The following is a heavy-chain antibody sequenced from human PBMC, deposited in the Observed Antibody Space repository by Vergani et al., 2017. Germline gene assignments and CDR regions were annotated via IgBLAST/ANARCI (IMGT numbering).Heavy chain of an antibody. CDR1: GYSISRGYY. V-gene: IGHV4-38-2*02. CDR3: ASGKYYSDSTSHFRGMYFDV. CDR2: VFHSGSA. J-gene: IGHJ2*01. Sequence: QVQLQESGPGLVKPSETLSLTCSVSGYSISRGYYWGWIRQPPGKGLEWIATVFHSGSAYYNPSLRRRVTISVETSKNQFSLRLTTLTAADPAVYYCASGKYYSDSTSHFRGMYFDVWGRGTLVTVPS. D-gene: IGHD3-16*01.